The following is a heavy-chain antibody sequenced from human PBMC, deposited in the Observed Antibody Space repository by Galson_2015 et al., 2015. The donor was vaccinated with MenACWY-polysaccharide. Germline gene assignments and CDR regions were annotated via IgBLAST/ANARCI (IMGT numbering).Heavy chain of an antibody. CDR3: ARITGGEYFQY. Sequence: QSGAEVKKPGESLKISCKGLGYSFTSYWIGWVRQMPGKGLEWMGIIYPGGSDARFSPSFQGQVTMSVGKSISTAYLQWNSLKASDTAIYYCARITGGEYFQYWGQGALVTV. V-gene: IGHV5-51*03. D-gene: IGHD3-10*01. CDR1: GYSFTSYW. J-gene: IGHJ1*01. CDR2: IYPGGSDA.